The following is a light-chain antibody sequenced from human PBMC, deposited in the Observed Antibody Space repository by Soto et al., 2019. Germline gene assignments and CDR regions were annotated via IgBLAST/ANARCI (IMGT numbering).Light chain of an antibody. CDR1: SSDVGGYNY. CDR2: DVS. CDR3: SSYTSSSTPCV. V-gene: IGLV2-14*01. J-gene: IGLJ1*01. Sequence: QSALTQPASVSGSPGQSITISCTGTSSDVGGYNYVSWYQQHPGKAPKLMIYDVSNRPSGVSNRFSGSKSSNTASLTISGLQAEDEADYYCSSYTSSSTPCVFGTGTKVTVL.